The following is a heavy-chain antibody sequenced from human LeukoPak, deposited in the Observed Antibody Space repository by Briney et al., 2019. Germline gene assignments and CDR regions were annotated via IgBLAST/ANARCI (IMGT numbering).Heavy chain of an antibody. Sequence: SEILSLTRNLSGGAIRSYYWSWIRQPPGKGLEYVGYIYYSGSTYYNPSLKSRVTISVDTSKNQFSLKLSSVTAADTAVYYCARAGYYYGSGSYYNTPHFDYWGQGTLVTVSS. CDR2: IYYSGST. D-gene: IGHD3-10*01. CDR3: ARAGYYYGSGSYYNTPHFDY. V-gene: IGHV4-59*01. CDR1: GGAIRSYY. J-gene: IGHJ4*02.